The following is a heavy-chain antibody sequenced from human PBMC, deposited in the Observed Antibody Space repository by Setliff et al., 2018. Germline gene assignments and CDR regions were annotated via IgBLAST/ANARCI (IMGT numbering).Heavy chain of an antibody. V-gene: IGHV4-59*01. CDR1: GGSTSSYY. D-gene: IGHD5-18*01. CDR3: AREHGYSYGQTYYYYGMDV. Sequence: SETLSLTCTVSGGSTSSYYWSWIRQPPGKGLEWLGYIYYSGSTNYNPSLKSRVTISVDTSKNQFSLKLSSVTAADTAVYYCAREHGYSYGQTYYYYGMDVWGQGTTVTVSS. J-gene: IGHJ6*02. CDR2: IYYSGST.